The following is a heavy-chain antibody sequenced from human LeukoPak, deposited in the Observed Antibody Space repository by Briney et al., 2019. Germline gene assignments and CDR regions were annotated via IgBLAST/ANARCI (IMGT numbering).Heavy chain of an antibody. CDR2: ISGSGTTT. Sequence: GGSLRLSCAASGLTFSNKNWMTWVRQAPGKGLEWVSGISGSGTTTSYADSVKGRFTISRDNSKNTLYLQMNSLRAEDTAVYYCAKTPRYYYDSSGYQWGQGTLVTVSS. V-gene: IGHV3-23*01. D-gene: IGHD3-22*01. J-gene: IGHJ4*02. CDR1: GLTFSNKN. CDR3: AKTPRYYYDSSGYQ.